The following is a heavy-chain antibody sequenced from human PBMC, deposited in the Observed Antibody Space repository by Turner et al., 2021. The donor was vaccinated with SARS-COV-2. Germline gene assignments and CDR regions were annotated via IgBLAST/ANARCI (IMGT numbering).Heavy chain of an antibody. CDR1: GFNFRRYS. CDR3: ARGTYYYDSSVYSGTNWFDP. J-gene: IGHJ5*02. Sequence: EVQLVESGGGLVQPGGSLRLSCAASGFNFRRYSMNWVRQAPGKGLEWVSSISSSSSYIYYADSVKGRFTISRANAKNSLYRQMNSLRAEDTAVYYCARGTYYYDSSVYSGTNWFDPWGQGTLVTVSS. D-gene: IGHD3-22*01. CDR2: ISSSSSYI. V-gene: IGHV3-21*01.